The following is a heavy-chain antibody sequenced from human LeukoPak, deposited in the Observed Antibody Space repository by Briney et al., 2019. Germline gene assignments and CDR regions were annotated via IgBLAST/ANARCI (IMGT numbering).Heavy chain of an antibody. V-gene: IGHV3-30*03. CDR3: ARETLGGGDAFDI. Sequence: GGSLRLSCAASGFTFSSYGMHWVRQAPGKGLEWVAVISYDGSNKYYADSVKGRFTISRDNSKNTLYLQMNSLRAEDTAVYYCARETLGGGDAFDIWGQGTMVTVSS. CDR1: GFTFSSYG. CDR2: ISYDGSNK. J-gene: IGHJ3*02. D-gene: IGHD3-16*01.